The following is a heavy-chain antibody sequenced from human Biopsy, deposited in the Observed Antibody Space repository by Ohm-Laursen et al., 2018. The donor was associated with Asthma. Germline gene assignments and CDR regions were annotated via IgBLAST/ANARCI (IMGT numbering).Heavy chain of an antibody. Sequence: SDTLSLTWTVYGGYLTGHYWNWIRQPPGKGLEWIGEIDQRGYTNYNPSRKSRVTISADTSKNQFHLNLSSVTAADTAVYYCAREAATAGFFDPWGQGSLVTVSS. J-gene: IGHJ5*02. D-gene: IGHD6-13*01. CDR3: AREAATAGFFDP. CDR1: GGYLTGHY. V-gene: IGHV4-34*01. CDR2: IDQRGYT.